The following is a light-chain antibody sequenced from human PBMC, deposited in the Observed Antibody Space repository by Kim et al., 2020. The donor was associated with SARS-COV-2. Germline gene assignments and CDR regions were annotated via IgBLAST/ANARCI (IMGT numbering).Light chain of an antibody. J-gene: IGLJ3*02. V-gene: IGLV6-57*01. CDR3: QSYDSSKWV. Sequence: GKPVTIPCTRSSGSIASNYVQWYQQRPGSSPTTVIYEDNQRPSGVPDRFSGSIDSSSNSASLTISGLKTEDEADYYCQSYDSSKWVFGGGTQLTVL. CDR2: EDN. CDR1: SGSIASNY.